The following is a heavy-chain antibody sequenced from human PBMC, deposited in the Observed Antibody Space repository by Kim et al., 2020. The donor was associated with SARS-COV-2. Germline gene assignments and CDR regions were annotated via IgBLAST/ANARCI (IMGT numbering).Heavy chain of an antibody. CDR1: GFTFSSYA. CDR2: LSGSGGNT. D-gene: IGHD1-1*01. Sequence: GGSLRLSCAASGFTFSSYAMSWVRQAPGRGLEWVSTLSGSGGNTYYADSVKGRFTISRDNSKNTVYLQMNGLRAEDTALYYCAKDGAWNDRHYFAYWGQGALVTVSS. CDR3: AKDGAWNDRHYFAY. V-gene: IGHV3-23*01. J-gene: IGHJ4*02.